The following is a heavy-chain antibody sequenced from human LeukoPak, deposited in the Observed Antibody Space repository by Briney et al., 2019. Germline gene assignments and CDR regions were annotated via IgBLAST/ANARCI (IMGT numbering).Heavy chain of an antibody. CDR3: ASSRDLDAFDI. V-gene: IGHV4-39*01. D-gene: IGHD3-3*01. CDR1: GGSFSSYY. Sequence: SETLSLTCAVYGGSFSSYYWGWIRQPPGKGLEWIGSIYYSGSTYYNPSLKSRVTISVDTSKNQFSLKLSSVTAADTAVYYCASSRDLDAFDIWGQGTMVTVSS. CDR2: IYYSGST. J-gene: IGHJ3*02.